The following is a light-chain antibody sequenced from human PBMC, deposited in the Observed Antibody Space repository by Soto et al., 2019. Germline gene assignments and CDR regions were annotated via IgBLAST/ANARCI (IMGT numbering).Light chain of an antibody. CDR2: STS. CDR3: LLYDGGAPV. CDR1: TGAVTSGYY. J-gene: IGLJ3*02. V-gene: IGLV7-43*01. Sequence: QAVVTQEPSLTVSPGGTVTLTCASSTGAVTSGYYPNWFQQKPGQAPRALIYSTSNKQSWTPARFSGSLLGGKAALTLSGVQPEDEAEYYCLLYDGGAPVFGGGTQLTVL.